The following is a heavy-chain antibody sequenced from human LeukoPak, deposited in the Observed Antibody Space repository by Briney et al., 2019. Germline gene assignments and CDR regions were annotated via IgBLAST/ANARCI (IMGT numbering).Heavy chain of an antibody. CDR3: ARGGPEGWFGELARNWFDP. J-gene: IGHJ5*02. V-gene: IGHV3-48*03. Sequence: PGGSLRLSRAASGFTFSSYEMNWVRQAPGKGLEWVSYISSSGSTIYYADSVKGRFTISRDNAKNSLYLQMNSLRAEDTAVYYCARGGPEGWFGELARNWFDPWGQGTLVTVSS. CDR1: GFTFSSYE. D-gene: IGHD3-10*01. CDR2: ISSSGSTI.